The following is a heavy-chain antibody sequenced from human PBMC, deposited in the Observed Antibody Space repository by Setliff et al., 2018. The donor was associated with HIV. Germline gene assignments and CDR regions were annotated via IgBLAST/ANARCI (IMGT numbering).Heavy chain of an antibody. D-gene: IGHD5-12*01. CDR3: ARMYSGYDWSPAGARTRYFDY. CDR2: IDASANT. Sequence: SETLSLTCTVSGSSISSNYYWAWNRQAPGKGLEWIGCIDASANTYYIPSLKSRATISIDTSKNQLSLKLRSVTAADTAVYYCARMYSGYDWSPAGARTRYFDYWGQGTLVTVSS. V-gene: IGHV4-38-2*02. CDR1: GSSISSNYY. J-gene: IGHJ4*02.